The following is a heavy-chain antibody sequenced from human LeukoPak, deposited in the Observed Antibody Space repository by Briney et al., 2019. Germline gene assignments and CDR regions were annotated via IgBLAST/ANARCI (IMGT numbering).Heavy chain of an antibody. V-gene: IGHV4-4*07. CDR2: IYTSGST. J-gene: IGHJ4*02. D-gene: IGHD6-19*01. CDR3: ARAYPSIAVAVPNDY. Sequence: SETLSLTCTVSGGSISSDYWSWIRQPAGKGLEWIGRIYTSGSTNYNPSLKSRVTMSVDTSKNQFSLKLSSVTAADTAVYYCARAYPSIAVAVPNDYWGQGTLVTVSS. CDR1: GGSISSDY.